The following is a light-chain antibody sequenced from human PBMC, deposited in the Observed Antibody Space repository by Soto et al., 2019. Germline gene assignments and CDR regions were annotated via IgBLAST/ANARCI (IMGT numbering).Light chain of an antibody. V-gene: IGKV1-5*01. Sequence: DIQMTQSPSTLSASVGDRVTITCRASQSISDSLAWYQQKPGKAPKLLIYDASRLESGVPSRFSGSKSGTEFTLTISSLQPDDFATYYCQQYNTYPWTFGQGTKVEIK. J-gene: IGKJ1*01. CDR1: QSISDS. CDR3: QQYNTYPWT. CDR2: DAS.